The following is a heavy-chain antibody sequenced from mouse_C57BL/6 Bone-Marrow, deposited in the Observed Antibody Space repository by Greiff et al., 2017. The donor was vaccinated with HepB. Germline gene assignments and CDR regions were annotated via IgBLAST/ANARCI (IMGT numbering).Heavy chain of an antibody. CDR1: GFTFSDYY. Sequence: EVQRVASGGGLVQPGGSLQLSCAASGFTFSDYYMYWVRPTPEKRLEWVAYISNGGGSTYYPDTVKGRFTISRDNAKNTLYLQMSRLKSEDTAMYYCARHTGTSYAMDYWGQGTSVTVSS. V-gene: IGHV5-12*01. CDR3: ARHTGTSYAMDY. D-gene: IGHD4-1*01. CDR2: ISNGGGST. J-gene: IGHJ4*01.